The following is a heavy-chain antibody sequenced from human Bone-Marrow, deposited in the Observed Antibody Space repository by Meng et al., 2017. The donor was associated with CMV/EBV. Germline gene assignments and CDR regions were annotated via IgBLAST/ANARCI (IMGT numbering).Heavy chain of an antibody. J-gene: IGHJ6*02. CDR3: ARELRGMDV. Sequence: GSLRLSCAVYGGSFSGYYWSWIRQPPGKGLEWIGEINHSGSTNYNPSLKSRVTISVDTSKNQFSLKLSSVTAADTAVYYCARELRGMDVCGQGTTVTVSS. V-gene: IGHV4-34*01. CDR2: INHSGST. CDR1: GGSFSGYY.